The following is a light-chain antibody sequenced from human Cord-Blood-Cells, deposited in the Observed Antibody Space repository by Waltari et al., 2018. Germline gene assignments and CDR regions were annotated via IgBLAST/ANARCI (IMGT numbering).Light chain of an antibody. CDR2: DVS. V-gene: IGLV2-14*01. Sequence: QSALTQPASVSGSPGQSITISCTGTSSDVGGYNYVSWYQQHPGKAPKLLFYDVSKRPSGVSNRFSGSKSGNTASLTISGLQAEDEADYYCSSYTSSSTLVVFGTGTKVTVL. CDR3: SSYTSSSTLVV. J-gene: IGLJ1*01. CDR1: SSDVGGYNY.